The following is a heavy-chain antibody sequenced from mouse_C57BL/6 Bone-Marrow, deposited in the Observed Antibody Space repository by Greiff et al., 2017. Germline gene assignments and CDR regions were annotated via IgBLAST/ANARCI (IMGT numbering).Heavy chain of an antibody. Sequence: QVQLQQPGAELVMPGASVKLSCKASGYTFTSYWMHWVKQRPGQGLEWIGEIDPSDSYTNYNQKFKGKSTLTVDKSSSTAYMQLSSLTSEDSAVYYCARGTMPRRRTWFAYWGQGTLVTVSA. CDR3: ARGTMPRRRTWFAY. J-gene: IGHJ3*01. CDR1: GYTFTSYW. D-gene: IGHD1-1*02. CDR2: IDPSDSYT. V-gene: IGHV1-69*01.